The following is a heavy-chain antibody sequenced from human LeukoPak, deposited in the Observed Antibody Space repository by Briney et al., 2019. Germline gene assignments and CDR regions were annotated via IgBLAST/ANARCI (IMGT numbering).Heavy chain of an antibody. V-gene: IGHV4-59*01. CDR3: ARKGNYYDSSGYYSNDAFDI. CDR1: GDSIKSYY. Sequence: SETLSLTCTVTGDSIKSYYWNWIRQPPGKGLEWVGFGHYTGSTYYNPSLKSRVTLSVDTSKNQFSLKLSSVTAADTAVYYCARKGNYYDSSGYYSNDAFDIWGQGTMVTVSS. CDR2: GHYTGST. J-gene: IGHJ3*02. D-gene: IGHD3-22*01.